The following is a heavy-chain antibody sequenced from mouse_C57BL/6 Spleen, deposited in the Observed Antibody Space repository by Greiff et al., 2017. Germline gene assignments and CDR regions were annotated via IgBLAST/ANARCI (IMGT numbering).Heavy chain of an antibody. CDR2: IYPGDGDT. CDR1: GYAFSSYW. D-gene: IGHD2-1*01. Sequence: QVQLKESGAELVKPGASVKISCKASGYAFSSYWMNWVRQRPGKGLEWIGQIYPGDGDTNYNGKFKGKATLTADKSSSTAYMQLSSLTSEYSAVYFCARGGNSFYAMDYGGQGTSGTVSS. V-gene: IGHV1-80*01. CDR3: ARGGNSFYAMDY. J-gene: IGHJ4*01.